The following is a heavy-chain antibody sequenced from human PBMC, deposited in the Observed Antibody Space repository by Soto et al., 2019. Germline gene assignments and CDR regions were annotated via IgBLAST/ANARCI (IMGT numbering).Heavy chain of an antibody. V-gene: IGHV4-39*01. CDR1: GGSISSSNSH. CDR2: IYYSGST. J-gene: IGHJ4*02. Sequence: ETLSLTCTVSGGSISSSNSHWGWIRQPPGKGLEWIGNIYYSGSTYYNPSLKSRVTISVDTSKNQVSLKLSSVTATDTAVYYCATYSLGAATFDFWGQGTLVTVSS. CDR3: ATYSLGAATFDF. D-gene: IGHD1-26*01.